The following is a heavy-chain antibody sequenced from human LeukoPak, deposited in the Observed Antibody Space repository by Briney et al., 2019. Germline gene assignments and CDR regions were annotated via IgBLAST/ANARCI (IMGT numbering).Heavy chain of an antibody. V-gene: IGHV3-23*01. D-gene: IGHD3-10*02. J-gene: IGHJ6*04. CDR1: GFTFSSYG. Sequence: GGSLRLSCAASGFTFSSYGMSWVRQAPGKGLEWVSAINTSGGSTYYADSVKGRFTISRDTAKNSLYLQMTSLRAEDTAVYYCAELGITMIGGVWGKGTTVTISS. CDR3: AELGITMIGGV. CDR2: INTSGGST.